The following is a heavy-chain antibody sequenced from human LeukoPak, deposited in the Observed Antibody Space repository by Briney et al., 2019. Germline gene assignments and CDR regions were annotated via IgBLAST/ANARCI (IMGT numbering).Heavy chain of an antibody. CDR1: GFTFSSYG. V-gene: IGHV3-30*03. J-gene: IGHJ4*02. CDR2: ISYDGSNK. Sequence: PGGSLRLSCAASGFTFSSYGMHWVRQAPGKGLEWVAVISYDGSNKYYADSVKGRFTISRDNSKNTLYLQMNSLRAEDTAVYYCARDSPKQPYDYWGQGTLVTVSS. D-gene: IGHD6-13*01. CDR3: ARDSPKQPYDY.